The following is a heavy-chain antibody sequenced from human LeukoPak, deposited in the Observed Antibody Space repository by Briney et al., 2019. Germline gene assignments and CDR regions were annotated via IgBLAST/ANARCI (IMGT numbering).Heavy chain of an antibody. Sequence: TGGSLRLSCAASGFTFSSYAMGWVRQAPGKGLEWVSAISGSGGSTNYADSVKGRFTISRDNSRDTLYLHMNSLRAEDTAVYYCAKGYYDYVWGSYYFDYWGQGTLVTVSS. V-gene: IGHV3-23*01. D-gene: IGHD3-16*01. CDR2: ISGSGGST. J-gene: IGHJ4*02. CDR3: AKGYYDYVWGSYYFDY. CDR1: GFTFSSYA.